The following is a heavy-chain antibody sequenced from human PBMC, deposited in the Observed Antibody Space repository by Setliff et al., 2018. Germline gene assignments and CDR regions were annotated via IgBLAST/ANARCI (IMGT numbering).Heavy chain of an antibody. D-gene: IGHD3-22*01. CDR2: IYTSWST. Sequence: PSETLSLTCTVSDDSISSRHYYWSWIRQPAGKGLEWLGQIYTSWSTNYNPSLKGRATLSIDASKRQFSLKLSSVTAADTAVYYCARAHTWSLPNDNSGYPGWFDPWGQGTLVTVSS. CDR3: ARAHTWSLPNDNSGYPGWFDP. CDR1: DDSISSRHYY. J-gene: IGHJ5*02. V-gene: IGHV4-61*09.